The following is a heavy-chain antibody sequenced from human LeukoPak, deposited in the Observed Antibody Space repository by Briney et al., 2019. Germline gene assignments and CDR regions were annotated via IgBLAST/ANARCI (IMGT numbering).Heavy chain of an antibody. CDR1: GFTVSSNY. CDR2: IYSGGST. CDR3: ARAACADSSCSGYYFDY. J-gene: IGHJ4*02. V-gene: IGHV3-53*01. Sequence: GGSLRLSCAASGFTVSSNYMSWVRQAPGKGLEWVSVIYSGGSTYYADSVKGRFTISRDNSKNTLYLQMNSLRAEDTAVYYCARAACADSSCSGYYFDYWGQGTLVTVSS. D-gene: IGHD6-13*01.